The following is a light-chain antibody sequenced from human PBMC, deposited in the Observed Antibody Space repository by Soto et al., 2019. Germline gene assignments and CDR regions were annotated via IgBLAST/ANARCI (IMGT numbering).Light chain of an antibody. J-gene: IGKJ1*01. V-gene: IGKV3-20*01. CDR1: QSVGSNY. Sequence: EIVLTQSPDTLSLSPGERATLSCRASQSVGSNYLAWYQQKPGQAPRLLIHGASNRATGIPDRFSGSGSGTDFTLTISRLEPEDFAVYYCQQYGGSPRTFGQGTKVEVK. CDR2: GAS. CDR3: QQYGGSPRT.